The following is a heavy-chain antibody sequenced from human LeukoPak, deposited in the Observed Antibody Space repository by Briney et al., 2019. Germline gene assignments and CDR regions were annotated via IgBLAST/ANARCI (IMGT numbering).Heavy chain of an antibody. J-gene: IGHJ4*02. V-gene: IGHV1-2*02. Sequence: GASVKVSCTASVYTFTGYYMHWGRQAPGQGVEWMGWINPNSGGTNYAQKFQGRVTMTRDTSISTAYMELSRPTSDDTAVYYCARGPLLLYLRAPDYWGEGTLVTVSS. CDR2: INPNSGGT. D-gene: IGHD1-26*01. CDR3: ARGPLLLYLRAPDY. CDR1: VYTFTGYY.